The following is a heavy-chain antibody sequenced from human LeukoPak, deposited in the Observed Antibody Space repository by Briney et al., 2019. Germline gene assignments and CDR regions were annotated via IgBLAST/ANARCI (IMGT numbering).Heavy chain of an antibody. J-gene: IGHJ4*02. Sequence: PGGSLRLSCAASGFTFSSYSMNWVRQAPGKGLEWVSSISSSSSYIYYADSVKGRFTISRDNAKNSLCLQMNSLRAEDTAVYYCANHLACGSTSCPPFDYWGQGTLVTVSS. CDR1: GFTFSSYS. V-gene: IGHV3-21*01. D-gene: IGHD2-2*01. CDR2: ISSSSSYI. CDR3: ANHLACGSTSCPPFDY.